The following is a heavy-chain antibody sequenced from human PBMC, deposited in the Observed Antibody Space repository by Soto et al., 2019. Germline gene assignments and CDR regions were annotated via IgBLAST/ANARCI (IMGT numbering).Heavy chain of an antibody. CDR3: ARHGFSSWYDYFDY. V-gene: IGHV4-39*01. CDR2: IYYSGRT. CDR1: GGSISSSSYY. Sequence: SETLSLTCTVSGGSISSSSYYWGWIRQPPGKGLEWIVSIYYSGRTYYTPSLKSRVTISVDNSKNPFSLKLSSVTAADTAVYYCARHGFSSWYDYFDYWGQGTLVTVSS. D-gene: IGHD6-13*01. J-gene: IGHJ4*02.